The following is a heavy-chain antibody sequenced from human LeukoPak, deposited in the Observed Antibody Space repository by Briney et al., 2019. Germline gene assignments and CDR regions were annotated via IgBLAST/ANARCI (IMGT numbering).Heavy chain of an antibody. Sequence: PGGSLRLSCAASGFTFRSYFMSWVRQAPGKGLEWVAVISYDGSNKYYADSVKGRFTISRDNSKNTLYLQMNSLRAEDTAVYYCARDNGYSYGTFDYWGQGTLVTVSS. CDR1: GFTFRSYF. CDR2: ISYDGSNK. J-gene: IGHJ4*02. D-gene: IGHD5-18*01. V-gene: IGHV3-30*04. CDR3: ARDNGYSYGTFDY.